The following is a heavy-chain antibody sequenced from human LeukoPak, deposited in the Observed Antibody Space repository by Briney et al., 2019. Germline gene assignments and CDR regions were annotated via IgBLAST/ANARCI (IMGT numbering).Heavy chain of an antibody. CDR3: ARDPALLWFGELLHYYYGMDV. CDR1: GFTFSDYY. D-gene: IGHD3-10*01. J-gene: IGHJ6*04. CDR2: ISSSGSTI. Sequence: AGGSLRLSCAASGFTFSDYYMSWIRQAPGKGLEWVSYISSSGSTIYYADSVKGRFTISRDNAKNSLYLQMNSLRAEDTAVYYCARDPALLWFGELLHYYYGMDVWGKGTTVTVSS. V-gene: IGHV3-11*04.